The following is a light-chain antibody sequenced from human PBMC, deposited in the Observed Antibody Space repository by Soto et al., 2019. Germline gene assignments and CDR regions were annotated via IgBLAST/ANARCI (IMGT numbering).Light chain of an antibody. CDR3: QQYYTTPVT. CDR2: WAS. Sequence: DIVMTQSPDSLAVSLGERATINCKSSQSLLHLAWYQQKPGQPPKLLIYWASTRESGVPARFSGSASGTDFTLTISSLRAEDGAVYYCQQYYTTPVTFGQGTKVELK. J-gene: IGKJ1*01. CDR1: QSLLH. V-gene: IGKV4-1*01.